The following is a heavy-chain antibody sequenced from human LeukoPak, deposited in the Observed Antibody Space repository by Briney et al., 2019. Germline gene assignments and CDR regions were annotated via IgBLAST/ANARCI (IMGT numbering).Heavy chain of an antibody. J-gene: IGHJ4*02. CDR3: ANPDGDSTRFDY. CDR1: GFTFSSYG. Sequence: LAGGSLRLSCAASGFTFSSYGMHWVRQAPGKGLEWVAVISYDGTNKYYADSVKGRFTISRDNSKNTVYLQMNSLRTDDTAVYYCANPDGDSTRFDYWGQGTLVTVSS. V-gene: IGHV3-30*18. CDR2: ISYDGTNK. D-gene: IGHD4-17*01.